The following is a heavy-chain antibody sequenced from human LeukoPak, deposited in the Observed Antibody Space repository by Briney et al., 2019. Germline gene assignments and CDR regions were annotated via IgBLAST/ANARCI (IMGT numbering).Heavy chain of an antibody. CDR3: ARRGLRLGELSLYTRYYFDY. V-gene: IGHV5-51*01. D-gene: IGHD3-16*02. CDR1: GYSFTSYW. CDR2: IYPGESDT. J-gene: IGHJ4*02. Sequence: GESLKIYCKGSGYSFTSYWIGWVRPMPGKGLEWMGIIYPGESDTRYSPSFQGQVTISADKSISTAYLQWSSLKASDTAMYYCARRGLRLGELSLYTRYYFDYWGQGTLVTVSS.